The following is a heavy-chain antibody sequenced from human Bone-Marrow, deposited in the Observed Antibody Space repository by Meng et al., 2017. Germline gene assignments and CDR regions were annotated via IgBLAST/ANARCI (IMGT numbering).Heavy chain of an antibody. CDR1: GFTFGDYA. J-gene: IGHJ4*02. V-gene: IGHV3-48*03. CDR3: ARDRTAAAARYYFDY. CDR2: ITSSGSTI. Sequence: GESLKISCTASGFTFGDYAMSWVRQAPGKGLEWVSYITSSGSTIYYADSVKGRFTISRDNAKNSLYLQMNSLRAEDTAVYYCARDRTAAAARYYFDYWGQGTLVTVSS. D-gene: IGHD6-13*01.